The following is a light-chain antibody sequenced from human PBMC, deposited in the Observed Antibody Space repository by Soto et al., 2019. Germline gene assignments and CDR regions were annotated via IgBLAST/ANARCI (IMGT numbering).Light chain of an antibody. CDR1: QSVSNN. CDR2: GAS. J-gene: IGKJ1*01. Sequence: SVATGDPATLSCRARQSVSNNLAWYQQKPGQAPRPLIHGASSSATGIPARFSGSGSGTEFTLTIICLQSEDAAGENRQQRGNRLNSFCQGTKVDIK. V-gene: IGKV3-15*01. CDR3: QQRGNRLNS.